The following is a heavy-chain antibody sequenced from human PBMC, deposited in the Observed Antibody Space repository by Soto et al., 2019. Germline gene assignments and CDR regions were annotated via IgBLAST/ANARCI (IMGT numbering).Heavy chain of an antibody. J-gene: IGHJ4*02. CDR1: GGSISSSSYY. D-gene: IGHD1-26*01. CDR2: IYYSGST. V-gene: IGHV4-39*01. Sequence: SETLSLTCTVSGGSISSSSYYWGWIRQPPGKGLEWIGSIYYSGSTYYNPSLKSRVTISVDTSKNQFSLKLSSVTAADTAVYYCAKHSGSYYTVRLDYWGQGTLVTVSS. CDR3: AKHSGSYYTVRLDY.